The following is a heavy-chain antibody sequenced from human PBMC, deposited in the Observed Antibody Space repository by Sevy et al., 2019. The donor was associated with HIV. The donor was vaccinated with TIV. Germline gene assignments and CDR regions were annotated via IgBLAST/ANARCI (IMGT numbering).Heavy chain of an antibody. CDR3: ARGPLFSPEYCSGGTCPTIDF. J-gene: IGHJ4*02. Sequence: SETLSLTCTVSGGSISSSSYYWGWIRQPPGKGPEWIGSIYYSGSTYYNPSLRSRVIMSLDTSKNQFSLKLTSLTAADTTMYYCARGPLFSPEYCSGGTCPTIDFWSQGTLVTVSS. D-gene: IGHD2-15*01. CDR1: GGSISSSSYY. V-gene: IGHV4-39*01. CDR2: IYYSGST.